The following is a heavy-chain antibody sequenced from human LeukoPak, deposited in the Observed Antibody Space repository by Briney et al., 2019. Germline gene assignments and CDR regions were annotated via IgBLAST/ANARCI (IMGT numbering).Heavy chain of an antibody. Sequence: GGSLRLSCAVSGITFSSYAMSWVRQAPGKGLEWVANIKQDGSEKYYVDSVKGRFTISRDNAQNSLYLQMNSLRAEDTAVYYCAREGSGYGTYFDYWGQGTLVTVSS. CDR3: AREGSGYGTYFDY. CDR1: GITFSSYA. CDR2: IKQDGSEK. D-gene: IGHD5-12*01. V-gene: IGHV3-7*01. J-gene: IGHJ4*02.